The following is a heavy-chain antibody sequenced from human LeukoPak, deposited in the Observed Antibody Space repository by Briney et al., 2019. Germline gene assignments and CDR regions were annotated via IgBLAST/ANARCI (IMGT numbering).Heavy chain of an antibody. J-gene: IGHJ3*02. CDR2: ISSSSSYI. Sequence: NPGGSLRLSCAASGFTFSSYSMNWVRHAPGKGLEWVSSISSSSSYIYYADSVKGRFTISRDNAKNSLYLQMDSLRAEDTAVYYCARDLVAAFDIWGQGTMVTVSS. V-gene: IGHV3-21*01. CDR3: ARDLVAAFDI. CDR1: GFTFSSYS. D-gene: IGHD2-15*01.